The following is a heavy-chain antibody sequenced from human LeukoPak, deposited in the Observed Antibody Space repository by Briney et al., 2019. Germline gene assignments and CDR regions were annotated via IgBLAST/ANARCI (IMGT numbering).Heavy chain of an antibody. J-gene: IGHJ4*02. CDR2: IYYSGST. CDR1: GGSISSSSYY. CDR3: ARWYCRTSRCPGEMYYFDY. V-gene: IGHV4-39*01. D-gene: IGHD2-2*01. Sequence: SETLTLTCTVSGGSISSSSYYWGWIRQPPGKGLEWIGSIYYSGSTYYNPSLKSRVTISVDTSKNQFSLKLSSVTAADTAVYYCARWYCRTSRCPGEMYYFDYWGQGTLVTVSS.